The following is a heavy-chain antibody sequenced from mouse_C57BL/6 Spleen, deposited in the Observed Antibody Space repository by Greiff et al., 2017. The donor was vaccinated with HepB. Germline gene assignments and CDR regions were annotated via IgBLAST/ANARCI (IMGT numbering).Heavy chain of an antibody. CDR2: ISSGSSTI. CDR3: ARGYSNSFYYAMDY. CDR1: GFTFSDYG. D-gene: IGHD2-5*01. Sequence: EVQVVESGGGLVKPGGSLKLSCAASGFTFSDYGMHWVRQAPEKGLEWVAYISSGSSTIYYADTVKGRFTISRDNAKNTLFLQMTSLRSEDTAMYYCARGYSNSFYYAMDYWGQGTSVTVSS. V-gene: IGHV5-17*01. J-gene: IGHJ4*01.